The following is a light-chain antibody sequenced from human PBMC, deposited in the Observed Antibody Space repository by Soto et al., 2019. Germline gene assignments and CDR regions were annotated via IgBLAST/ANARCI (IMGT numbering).Light chain of an antibody. V-gene: IGLV2-14*01. CDR3: SSYTSSSTLDVV. Sequence: QSALTQPASVSGSPGQSITISCTGTSSDVGGYNYVSWYQQHPGKAPKLMIHEVSNRPSGVSNRFSGSKSGNTASLTISGLQAEDEADYYCSSYTSSSTLDVVFGGGTQLTVL. CDR1: SSDVGGYNY. CDR2: EVS. J-gene: IGLJ2*01.